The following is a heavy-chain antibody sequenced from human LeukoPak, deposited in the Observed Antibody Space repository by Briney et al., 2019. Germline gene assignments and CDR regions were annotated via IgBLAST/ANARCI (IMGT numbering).Heavy chain of an antibody. Sequence: GGSLRLSCEASGFTFNNYWMSWFRQAPGKGLEWVANIKQDESEKNYVDSVKGRFTISRDNVKNSLYLQMNSLRAEDTAVYSCARRAGAYSHPYDYWGQGTLVTVSS. V-gene: IGHV3-7*01. CDR1: GFTFNNYW. J-gene: IGHJ4*02. CDR2: IKQDESEK. CDR3: ARRAGAYSHPYDY. D-gene: IGHD4/OR15-4a*01.